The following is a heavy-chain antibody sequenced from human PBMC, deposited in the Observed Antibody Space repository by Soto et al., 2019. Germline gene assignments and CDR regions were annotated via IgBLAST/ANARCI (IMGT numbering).Heavy chain of an antibody. D-gene: IGHD3-22*01. CDR1: GFTFSSYW. CDR2: IKQDGSEK. Sequence: EVPLVESGGGLVQPGGSLRLSCAASGFTFSSYWMSWVRQAPGKGLEWVANIKQDGSEKYYVDSVKGRFTISRDNAKNSLYLQMNSLRVEDTAVYYCARPGLVVVITSDWYFDLWGRGTLVTVSS. CDR3: ARPGLVVVITSDWYFDL. V-gene: IGHV3-7*01. J-gene: IGHJ2*01.